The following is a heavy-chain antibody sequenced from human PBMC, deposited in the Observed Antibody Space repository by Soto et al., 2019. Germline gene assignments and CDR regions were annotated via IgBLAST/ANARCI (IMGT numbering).Heavy chain of an antibody. V-gene: IGHV2-5*02. CDR3: AHTKGYCSSTSCKDAKGGFDY. D-gene: IGHD2-2*01. CDR2: IYWDDDK. J-gene: IGHJ4*02. CDR1: GLSLSSSGVG. Sequence: SGPTLVNPTQTLTLICTFSGLSLSSSGVGVGWIRQPPGKALEWLALIYWDDDKRYSPSLENRLTITKDTSKNQVVLTMTNMDPVDTATYYCAHTKGYCSSTSCKDAKGGFDYWGQGTLVTVSS.